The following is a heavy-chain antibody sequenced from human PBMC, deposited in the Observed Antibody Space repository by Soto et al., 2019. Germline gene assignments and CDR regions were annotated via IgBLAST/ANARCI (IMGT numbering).Heavy chain of an antibody. V-gene: IGHV4-39*01. J-gene: IGHJ5*01. D-gene: IGHD2-15*01. CDR2: VYYSGGA. CDR1: GVYINSSHSF. Sequence: SEPRSLTCAVFGVYINSSHSFWGWIRQPPGKGLEFIGSVYYSGGANYNPSLKSRVPVSIDTSNNQFSLRVNSVTAADTAVYYCGRVVEGATRHPDFDSWGQGILVTVSS. CDR3: GRVVEGATRHPDFDS.